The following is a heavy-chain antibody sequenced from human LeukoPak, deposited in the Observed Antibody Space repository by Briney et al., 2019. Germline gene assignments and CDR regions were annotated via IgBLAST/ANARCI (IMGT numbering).Heavy chain of an antibody. Sequence: GGSLILSCAASGFTFSSYSMSWVRQAPGKGLEWVSYISSSSTIYYADSVKGRFTISRDNAKNSLYLQMNSLRDEDTAVYYCAREGAVAGTPQYYFDYLGQGTLVTVSS. CDR3: AREGAVAGTPQYYFDY. V-gene: IGHV3-48*02. CDR1: GFTFSSYS. D-gene: IGHD6-19*01. CDR2: ISSSSTI. J-gene: IGHJ4*02.